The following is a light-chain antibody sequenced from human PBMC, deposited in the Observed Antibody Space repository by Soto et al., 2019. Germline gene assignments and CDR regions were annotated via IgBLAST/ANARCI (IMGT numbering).Light chain of an antibody. CDR3: QQYGSLRLT. V-gene: IGKV3-20*01. Sequence: EIVLTQSPGTLSLSPGERATLSWRATQSVSSSYLAWYPQTPGQAPRLXIYGASSRETGIPDRFSGSGAGTECTRTISRLEPEDFAVDYCQQYGSLRLTFGGGTKVDIK. CDR2: GAS. CDR1: QSVSSSY. J-gene: IGKJ4*01.